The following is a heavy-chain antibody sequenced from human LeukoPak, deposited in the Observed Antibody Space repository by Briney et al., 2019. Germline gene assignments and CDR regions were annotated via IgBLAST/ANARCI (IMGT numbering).Heavy chain of an antibody. CDR1: GGSISTYY. D-gene: IGHD5-12*01. J-gene: IGHJ2*01. CDR3: ARDRLRNWYFDL. CDR2: IYNSGST. Sequence: SETLSLTCTVSGGSISTYYWSWIRQPPGKGLEWIGYIYNSGSTNYNPSLKSRVTISVDTSKNQFSLYLNSVTAADTAVYYCARDRLRNWYFDLWGRGTPVTVSS. V-gene: IGHV4-59*01.